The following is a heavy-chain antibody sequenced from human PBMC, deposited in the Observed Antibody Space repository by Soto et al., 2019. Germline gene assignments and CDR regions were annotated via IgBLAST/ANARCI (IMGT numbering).Heavy chain of an antibody. J-gene: IGHJ5*02. V-gene: IGHV4-59*08. Sequence: SETLSLTCTVSGGSISPYYWTWVRQPPGKGLEWIGYIYYGGTTSYNPSLMSRVTISLETSKSQISLRLSSVTAADTAIYYCARRVQANSVVVQDNWLDPWGQGSLVTVS. CDR2: IYYGGTT. CDR1: GGSISPYY. CDR3: ARRVQANSVVVQDNWLDP. D-gene: IGHD2-15*01.